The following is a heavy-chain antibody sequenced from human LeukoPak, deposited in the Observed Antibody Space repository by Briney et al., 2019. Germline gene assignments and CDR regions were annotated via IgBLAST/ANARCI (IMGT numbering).Heavy chain of an antibody. CDR2: SYYSGST. CDR1: GGSISSGDYY. CDR3: ARVRMSITMVRGVIGYYYYGMDV. Sequence: SETLSLTCTVSGGSISSGDYYWSWIRQPPGKDLEWIGYSYYSGSTYYNPSLKSRVTISVDTSKNQFSLKLSSVTVADTAVYYCARVRMSITMVRGVIGYYYYGMDVWGQGTTVTVSS. J-gene: IGHJ6*02. D-gene: IGHD3-10*01. V-gene: IGHV4-30-4*01.